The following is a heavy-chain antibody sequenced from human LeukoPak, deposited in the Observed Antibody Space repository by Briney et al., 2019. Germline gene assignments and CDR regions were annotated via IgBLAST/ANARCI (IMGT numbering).Heavy chain of an antibody. Sequence: GGSLRLSCAASGFTFSSYWMSWVRQAPGKGLEWVANIKQDGSEKYYVDSVKGRFTISRDNAKNSLYLQMNSLRAEDTAVYYCARVGLYGSGSYGDAYYYYGMDVWGQGTTVTVSS. CDR1: GFTFSSYW. V-gene: IGHV3-7*01. D-gene: IGHD3-10*01. CDR3: ARVGLYGSGSYGDAYYYYGMDV. J-gene: IGHJ6*02. CDR2: IKQDGSEK.